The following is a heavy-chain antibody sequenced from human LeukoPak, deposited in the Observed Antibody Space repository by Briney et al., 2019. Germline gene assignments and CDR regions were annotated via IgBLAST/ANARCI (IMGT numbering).Heavy chain of an antibody. CDR3: ATDDYHSTGQGY. CDR1: GFIFSSCN. J-gene: IGHJ4*02. D-gene: IGHD3-22*01. V-gene: IGHV3-48*01. CDR2: ISSSGDSI. Sequence: PGGSLRLSCAASGFIFSSCNMDWVRQAPGKGLEWVSYISSSGDSIYYADSVKGRFTISRDNADNSLYLQMNSLRAEDTAVYYCATDDYHSTGQGYWGQGTLVTVSS.